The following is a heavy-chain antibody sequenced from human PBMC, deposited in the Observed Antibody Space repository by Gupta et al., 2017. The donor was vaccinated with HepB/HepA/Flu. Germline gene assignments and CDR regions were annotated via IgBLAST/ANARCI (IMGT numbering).Heavy chain of an antibody. CDR3: VRDVPRNYGMEWGL. V-gene: IGHV3-74*01. CDR2: INGDGTST. D-gene: IGHD3-3*01. J-gene: IGHJ4*02. Sequence: EVQLVESGGGLVQPGGSLRLTCAASGFTFSGHWMHWVRQAPGKGLVWVSRINGDGTSTGYADSVKGRFTIFRDNAKNTLYLQMNSLTADDTAFYYCVRDVPRNYGMEWGLWGQGTLVTVSS. CDR1: GFTFSGHW.